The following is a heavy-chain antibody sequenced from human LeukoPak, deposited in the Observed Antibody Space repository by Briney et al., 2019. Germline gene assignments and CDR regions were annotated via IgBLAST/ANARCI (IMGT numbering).Heavy chain of an antibody. Sequence: SETLSLTCAVYGGSFSGYYWSWIRQPPGKGLEWIGEINHSGSTNYNPSFKSRVTISVDTSKNQFSLKLSSVTAADTAVYYCARSDYYDSSGYYQFDSWGQGTLVTVSS. V-gene: IGHV4-34*01. CDR1: GGSFSGYY. D-gene: IGHD3-22*01. CDR2: INHSGST. J-gene: IGHJ4*02. CDR3: ARSDYYDSSGYYQFDS.